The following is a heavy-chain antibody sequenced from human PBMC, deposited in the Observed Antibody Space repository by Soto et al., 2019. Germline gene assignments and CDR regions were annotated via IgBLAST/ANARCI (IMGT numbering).Heavy chain of an antibody. Sequence: QVQLQQWGAGLLKPSETLSLTCAVYGGSFSGYYWSWIRQPPGKGLEWIGEINPSGTTNYTPSLKSRVTLSGDTPENQFSLKMTSVTAADTAGYYCARGRDGGAAIWGQGTLVTVSS. CDR2: INPSGTT. CDR3: ARGRDGGAAI. CDR1: GGSFSGYY. V-gene: IGHV4-34*01. J-gene: IGHJ4*02. D-gene: IGHD4-17*01.